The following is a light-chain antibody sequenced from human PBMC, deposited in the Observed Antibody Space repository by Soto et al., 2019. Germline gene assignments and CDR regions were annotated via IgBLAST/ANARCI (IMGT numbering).Light chain of an antibody. Sequence: VVKQSPATLSVSQGERATLSCRASQSVSSNLAWYQQKPGQAPRLLIYGASTRATGIPARFSGSGSGTEFTLTISSLQSEDFATYYCHQYGSSPTTLGQGTKVDIK. CDR1: QSVSSN. J-gene: IGKJ1*01. CDR2: GAS. CDR3: HQYGSSPTT. V-gene: IGKV3-15*01.